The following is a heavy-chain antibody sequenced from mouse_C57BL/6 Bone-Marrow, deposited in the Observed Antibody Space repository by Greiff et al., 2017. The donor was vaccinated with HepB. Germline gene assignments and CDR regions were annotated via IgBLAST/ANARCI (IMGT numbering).Heavy chain of an antibody. V-gene: IGHV1-50*01. CDR2: VDPTDSYT. D-gene: IGHD4-1*01. CDR3: ARGGNWDLDY. Sequence: QVQLQQPGAELVKPGASVKLSCKASGYTFTSYWMQWVKQRPGQGLEWIGEVDPTDSYTNYNQKFKGKATLTVDTASSTAYMQLSSRTSEDSAVYYCARGGNWDLDYWGQGTTLTVSS. J-gene: IGHJ2*01. CDR1: GYTFTSYW.